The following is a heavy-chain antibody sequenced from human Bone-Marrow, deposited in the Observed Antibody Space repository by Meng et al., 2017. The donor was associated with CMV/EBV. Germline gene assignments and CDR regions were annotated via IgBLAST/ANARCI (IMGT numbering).Heavy chain of an antibody. J-gene: IGHJ4*02. CDR3: AKYAGDSGHYFFDR. V-gene: IGHV3-13*01. D-gene: IGHD2-21*02. Sequence: GESLKISCAASGFTFSSYDMHWVRQATGKGLEWVSAIGTAGDTYYPGYVKGRFNIPRENVQNSLYLQINSLRAGEAAVYYCAKYAGDSGHYFFDRWGQGTLVTVSS. CDR1: GFTFSSYD. CDR2: IGTAGDT.